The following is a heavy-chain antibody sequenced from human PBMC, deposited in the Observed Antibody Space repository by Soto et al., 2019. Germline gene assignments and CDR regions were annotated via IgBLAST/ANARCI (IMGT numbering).Heavy chain of an antibody. J-gene: IGHJ5*02. CDR2: INHRGNT. V-gene: IGHV4-34*02. Sequence: QLQLQQWGAGLLKPSETLSLTCAVYVGSFSGYYWGWIRQPPGKGLECIGEINHRGNTNYNPSLKSRVTISVDTSKNQFSLKLSSVTAADTAVYYCARGLDFQHDFWRKNWFDPWGQGTLVTVSS. CDR3: ARGLDFQHDFWRKNWFDP. D-gene: IGHD3-3*01. CDR1: VGSFSGYY.